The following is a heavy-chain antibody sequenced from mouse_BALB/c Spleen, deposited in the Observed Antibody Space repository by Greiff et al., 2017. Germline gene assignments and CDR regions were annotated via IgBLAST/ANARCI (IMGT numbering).Heavy chain of an antibody. CDR3: AKSGYDVDYYAMDY. V-gene: IGHV2-5-1*01. J-gene: IGHJ4*01. CDR1: GFSLTSYG. D-gene: IGHD2-2*01. CDR2: IWRGGST. Sequence: QVHVKQSGPSLVQPSQSLSITCTVSGFSLTSYGVHWVRQSPGKGLEWLGVIWRGGSTDYNAAFMSRLSITKDNSKSQVFFKMNSLQADDTAIYYCAKSGYDVDYYAMDYWGQGTSVTVSS.